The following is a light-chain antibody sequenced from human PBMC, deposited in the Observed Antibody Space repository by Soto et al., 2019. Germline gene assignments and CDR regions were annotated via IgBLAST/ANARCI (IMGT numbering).Light chain of an antibody. J-gene: IGLJ3*02. Sequence: QSALTQPRSVSGSPGQSVTISCTGTSSDVGGYNYVSWYQQHPGKAPKLMIYDVSKWPSGVPDRFSGSKSGNTASLTISGVQAEDEADYYCCSYAGNSLWVFGGGTKLTVL. CDR2: DVS. CDR3: CSYAGNSLWV. CDR1: SSDVGGYNY. V-gene: IGLV2-11*01.